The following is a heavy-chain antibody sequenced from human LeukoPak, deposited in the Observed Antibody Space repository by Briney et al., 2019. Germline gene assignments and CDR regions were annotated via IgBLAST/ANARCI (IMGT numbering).Heavy chain of an antibody. CDR2: KYARGSS. V-gene: IGHV4-4*07. Sequence: SETLSLTCTVSGGSISNYYWSWIRQPAGKGLEWIGRKYARGSSNYNPPVQSRVTMSVDTSKNQFSLKLRYVPAADTAVYYCARGLYCSADICTGGDSFDIWGQGTMVSVSP. J-gene: IGHJ3*02. CDR1: GGSISNYY. D-gene: IGHD2-15*01. CDR3: ARGLYCSADICTGGDSFDI.